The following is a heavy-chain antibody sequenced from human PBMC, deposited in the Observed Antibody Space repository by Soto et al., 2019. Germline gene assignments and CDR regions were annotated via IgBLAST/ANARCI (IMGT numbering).Heavy chain of an antibody. CDR3: AREGTKAAGNSLGY. Sequence: QVQLVESGGGVVQPGRSLRLSCAASGFTFSSYAMHWVRQAPGKGLEWVAVISYDGSNEYYADSVKGRFTISRDNSKNTLYLQMNSLRAEDTAVYYCAREGTKAAGNSLGYWGQGTLVTVSS. J-gene: IGHJ4*02. D-gene: IGHD6-13*01. CDR1: GFTFSSYA. V-gene: IGHV3-30-3*01. CDR2: ISYDGSNE.